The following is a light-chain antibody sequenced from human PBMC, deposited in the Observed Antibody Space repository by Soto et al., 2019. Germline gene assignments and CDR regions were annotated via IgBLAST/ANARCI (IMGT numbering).Light chain of an antibody. V-gene: IGKV3-11*01. CDR2: GAS. J-gene: IGKJ5*01. Sequence: EIVMTQSPATLSVSPGERATLSCRASQSVNIYLAWYQQKPGQAPRLLIFGASYRATGIPARFSGSGSGTDFSLTISRLEPEDFAVYYCQQRSNWPPITFGQGTRLEIK. CDR3: QQRSNWPPIT. CDR1: QSVNIY.